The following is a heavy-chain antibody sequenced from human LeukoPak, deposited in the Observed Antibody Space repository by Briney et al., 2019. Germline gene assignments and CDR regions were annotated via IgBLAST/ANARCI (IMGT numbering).Heavy chain of an antibody. J-gene: IGHJ4*02. D-gene: IGHD2-2*01. CDR1: GFTFSSYA. CDR3: AKVRYCSSTSCLYYFDY. Sequence: PGGSLRLSCAASGFTFSSYAMSWVRQAPGKGLEWVSAISGSGGSTYYADSVKGRFTISRDNSKNTLYLQMNSLRAEDTAVYYCAKVRYCSSTSCLYYFDYWGQGTLVTVSS. CDR2: ISGSGGST. V-gene: IGHV3-23*01.